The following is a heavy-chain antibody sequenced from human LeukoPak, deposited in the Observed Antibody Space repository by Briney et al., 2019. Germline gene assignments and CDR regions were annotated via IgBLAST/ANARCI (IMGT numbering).Heavy chain of an antibody. Sequence: SETLSLTCAVYGGSFSGYYWSWIRQPPGKGLEWIGEINHSGSTNYNPSLKSRVTISVDTSKNQFSLKLGSVTAADTAVYYCARGHPVVAATHWDYWGQGTLVTVSS. J-gene: IGHJ4*02. V-gene: IGHV4-34*01. D-gene: IGHD2-15*01. CDR2: INHSGST. CDR3: ARGHPVVAATHWDY. CDR1: GGSFSGYY.